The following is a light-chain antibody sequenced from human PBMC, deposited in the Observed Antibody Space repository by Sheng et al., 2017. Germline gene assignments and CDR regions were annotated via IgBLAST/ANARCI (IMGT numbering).Light chain of an antibody. CDR2: EVI. J-gene: IGLJ3*02. Sequence: QSALTQPASVSGSPGQSITISCTGTYSDIGNYNFVSWYQQHPGKAPKVIIYEVIKWPSDFSDRFSGSKSGTTASLTISGLQAEDEADYYCCSYAGDNTWVFGGGTRLTVV. CDR3: CSYAGDNTWV. CDR1: YSDIGNYNF. V-gene: IGLV2-23*02.